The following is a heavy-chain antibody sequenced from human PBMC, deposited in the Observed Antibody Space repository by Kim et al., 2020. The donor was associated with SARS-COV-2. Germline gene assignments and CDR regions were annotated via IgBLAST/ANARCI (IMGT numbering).Heavy chain of an antibody. CDR3: ARARPLAMVDY. D-gene: IGHD5-18*01. CDR2: K. J-gene: IGHJ4*02. Sequence: KYYAESVKGRFTISRDNSKNTLYLQMNSLRAEDTAVYYCARARPLAMVDYWGQGTLVTVSS. V-gene: IGHV3-30*01.